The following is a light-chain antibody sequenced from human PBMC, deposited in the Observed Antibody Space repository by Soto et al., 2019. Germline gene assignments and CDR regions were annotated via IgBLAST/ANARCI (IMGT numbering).Light chain of an antibody. CDR2: EGS. Sequence: QSALTQPASVSGSPGQSITISCTGTGRDVGSYNLVSWYQQHPGKAPKLMIYEGSKRPSGVSNRFSGSKSGNTASLTISGLQAEDEADYYCCSYAGSFYVFGTGTKVTVL. J-gene: IGLJ1*01. CDR3: CSYAGSFYV. CDR1: GRDVGSYNL. V-gene: IGLV2-23*01.